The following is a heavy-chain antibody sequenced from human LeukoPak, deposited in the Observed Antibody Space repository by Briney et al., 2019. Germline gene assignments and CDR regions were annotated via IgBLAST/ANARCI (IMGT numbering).Heavy chain of an antibody. CDR1: GYTFTSYW. Sequence: GESLKISCQASGYTFTSYWIGWVRQLPGKGLEWMGVVYPGDPDTRYSPPFQGHVTTSVDKSISTAYLQWSSLKASDTAMYYCASQHPLFGDDFDIWGQGTMVTVSS. V-gene: IGHV5-51*01. J-gene: IGHJ3*02. CDR2: VYPGDPDT. D-gene: IGHD2-21*01. CDR3: ASQHPLFGDDFDI.